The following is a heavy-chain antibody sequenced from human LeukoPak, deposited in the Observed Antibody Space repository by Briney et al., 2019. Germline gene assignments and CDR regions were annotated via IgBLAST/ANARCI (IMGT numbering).Heavy chain of an antibody. CDR2: INHSGST. Sequence: SETLSLTCAVYGGSFSGYYWSWIRRPPGKGLEWIGEINHSGSTNYNPSLKSRVTISVDTSKNQFSLKLSSVTAADTAVYYCARQGLKRITIFGVVHTDAFDIWGQGTMVTVSS. D-gene: IGHD3-3*01. CDR3: ARQGLKRITIFGVVHTDAFDI. V-gene: IGHV4-34*01. J-gene: IGHJ3*02. CDR1: GGSFSGYY.